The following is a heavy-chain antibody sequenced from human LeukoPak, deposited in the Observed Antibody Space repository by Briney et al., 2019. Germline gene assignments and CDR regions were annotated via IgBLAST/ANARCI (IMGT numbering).Heavy chain of an antibody. CDR2: ISGSGGST. J-gene: IGHJ4*02. CDR3: ARDRGCSSTSCFQNYFDY. V-gene: IGHV3-23*01. Sequence: PGGSLRLSCAASGFTFSSYAMSWVRQAPGKGLEWVSAISGSGGSTYYADSVKGRFTISRDNAKNSLFLQMNSLRAEDTAVYYCARDRGCSSTSCFQNYFDYWGQGTLVTVSS. D-gene: IGHD2-2*01. CDR1: GFTFSSYA.